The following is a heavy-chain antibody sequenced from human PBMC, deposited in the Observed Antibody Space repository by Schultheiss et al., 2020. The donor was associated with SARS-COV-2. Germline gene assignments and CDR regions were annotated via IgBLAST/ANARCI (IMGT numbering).Heavy chain of an antibody. J-gene: IGHJ4*02. CDR1: GGSISSYY. V-gene: IGHV4-59*01. Sequence: SETLSLTCTVSGGSISSYYWSWIRQPPGKGLEWIGYIYYSGSTNYNPSFKSRVTISVDTSKNQFSLKLSSVTAADTAVYYCARHLGYSYYFDYWGQGTLVTVSS. CDR3: ARHLGYSYYFDY. D-gene: IGHD5-18*01. CDR2: IYYSGST.